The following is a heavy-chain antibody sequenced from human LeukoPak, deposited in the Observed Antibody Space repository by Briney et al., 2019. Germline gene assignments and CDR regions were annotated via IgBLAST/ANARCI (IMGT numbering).Heavy chain of an antibody. J-gene: IGHJ5*02. Sequence: GGSLRLSCAASGFTFSRHWMSWVRQAPGKRLERVAHMNQDGSAIYSIDSVKGRFTISRDNDKNSLYLQMNGLTVADTAVYYCARGGSSSWYFSWFDPWGQGTLVTVSS. CDR2: MNQDGSAI. D-gene: IGHD6-13*01. V-gene: IGHV3-7*01. CDR1: GFTFSRHW. CDR3: ARGGSSSWYFSWFDP.